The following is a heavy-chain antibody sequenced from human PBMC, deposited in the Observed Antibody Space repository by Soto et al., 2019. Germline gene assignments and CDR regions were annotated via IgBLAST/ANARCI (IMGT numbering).Heavy chain of an antibody. J-gene: IGHJ6*02. V-gene: IGHV3-21*01. CDR2: ISSSSSYI. CDR1: GFTFSSYS. D-gene: IGHD2-15*01. Sequence: EVQLVESGGGLVKPGGSLRLSCAASGFTFSSYSMNWVRQAPGKGLEWVSSISSSSSYIYYADSVKGRFTISRDNAKNSLYLQMNSLRAEDTAVYYCARDLLAFTWDYYYGMDVWGQGTTVTVSS. CDR3: ARDLLAFTWDYYYGMDV.